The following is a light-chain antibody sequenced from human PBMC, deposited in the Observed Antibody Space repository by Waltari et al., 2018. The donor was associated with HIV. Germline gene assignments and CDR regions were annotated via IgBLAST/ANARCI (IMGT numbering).Light chain of an antibody. CDR3: QQRSNWLWT. CDR2: DAS. CDR1: QTVCSY. V-gene: IGKV3-11*01. Sequence: EIVLTQSPATLSLSPGERATLSCRASQTVCSYLAWYQQKPGQAPRLLIYDASSRATGIPVRFSGSGSGTDFTLTISSLEPEDFAVYYCQQRSNWLWTFGQGTKVEIK. J-gene: IGKJ1*01.